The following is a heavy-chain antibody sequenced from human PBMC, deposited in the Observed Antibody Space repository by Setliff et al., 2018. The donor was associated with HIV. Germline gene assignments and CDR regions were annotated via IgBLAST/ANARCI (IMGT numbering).Heavy chain of an antibody. Sequence: SETLSPTCAVSGGSMRTGDWWSWVRQSPGKGLEWIGEISQSGSTYYNPSLKSRLIISVDTSKTQFSLKLTSVTAADTAVYYCARGDFWNEAPAYHYMDVWGIGTKVTVSS. CDR3: ARGDFWNEAPAYHYMDV. CDR1: GGSMRTGDW. CDR2: ISQSGST. J-gene: IGHJ6*03. V-gene: IGHV4-4*02. D-gene: IGHD1-1*01.